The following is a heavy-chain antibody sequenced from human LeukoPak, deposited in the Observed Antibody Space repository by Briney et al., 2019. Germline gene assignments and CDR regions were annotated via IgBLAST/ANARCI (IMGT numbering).Heavy chain of an antibody. CDR1: GGSISSSSYY. J-gene: IGHJ4*02. CDR3: ARPYEVGATHFDY. D-gene: IGHD1-26*01. Sequence: SETLSLTCTVSGGSISSSSYYWGWIRQPPGKGLEWTGSIYYSGSTYYNPSLKSRVTISVDTSKNQFSLKLSSVTAADTAVYYCARPYEVGATHFDYWGQGTLVTVSS. CDR2: IYYSGST. V-gene: IGHV4-39*01.